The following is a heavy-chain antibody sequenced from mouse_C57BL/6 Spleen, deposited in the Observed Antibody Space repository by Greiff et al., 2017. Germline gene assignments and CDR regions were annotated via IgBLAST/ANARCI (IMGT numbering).Heavy chain of an antibody. CDR3: TSITTVPPSYWYFDV. CDR2: IRLKSDNYAT. Sequence: EVKLVESGGGLVQPGGSMKLSCVASGFTFSNYWMNWVRQSPEKGLEWVAQIRLKSDNYATHYAESVKGRFTISRDDSKSSVYLQMNNLRAEDTGIYYGTSITTVPPSYWYFDVWGTGTTVTVSS. J-gene: IGHJ1*03. D-gene: IGHD1-1*01. CDR1: GFTFSNYW. V-gene: IGHV6-3*01.